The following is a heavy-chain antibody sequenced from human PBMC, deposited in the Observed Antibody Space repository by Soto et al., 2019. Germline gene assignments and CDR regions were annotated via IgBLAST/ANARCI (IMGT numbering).Heavy chain of an antibody. V-gene: IGHV3-48*01. CDR3: ARVIVVPAENYMDV. D-gene: IGHD2-2*01. Sequence: VGSLRLSCAASGFTFSSYSMNWVRQAPGKGLEWVSYISSSSSTIYYADSVKGRFTISRDNAKNSLYLQMNSLRAEDTAVYYCARVIVVPAENYMDVWGKGTTVTVSS. J-gene: IGHJ6*03. CDR2: ISSSSSTI. CDR1: GFTFSSYS.